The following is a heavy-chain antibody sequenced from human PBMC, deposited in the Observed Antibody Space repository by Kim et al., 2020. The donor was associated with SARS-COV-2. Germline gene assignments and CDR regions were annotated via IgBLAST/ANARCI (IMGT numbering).Heavy chain of an antibody. V-gene: IGHV4-31*03. Sequence: SETLSLTCTVSGGSISSGGYYWNWIRQHPGKGLEWIGYISDTGTTCYNPSLKSRVTISVDTSMNQFSLKLTSVSAADTALYYCARGMGGGVCYFDSWGQGTLVSVSS. CDR3: ARGMGGGVCYFDS. CDR1: GGSISSGGYY. CDR2: ISDTGTT. D-gene: IGHD2-8*02. J-gene: IGHJ4*02.